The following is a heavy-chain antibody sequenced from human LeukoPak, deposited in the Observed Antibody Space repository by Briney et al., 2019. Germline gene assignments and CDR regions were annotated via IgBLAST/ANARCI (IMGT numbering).Heavy chain of an antibody. CDR1: GFTFDDYA. J-gene: IGHJ6*03. CDR3: AKDGNLGGNSGYYYYMDV. CDR2: ISWGGGST. D-gene: IGHD4-23*01. V-gene: IGHV3-43D*03. Sequence: PGGSLRLSCAASGFTFDDYAMHWVRQAPGKGLEWVSLISWGGGSTYYADSVKGRFTISRDNSKNSLYLQMNSLRAEDTALYYCAKDGNLGGNSGYYYYMDVWGKGTTVTVSS.